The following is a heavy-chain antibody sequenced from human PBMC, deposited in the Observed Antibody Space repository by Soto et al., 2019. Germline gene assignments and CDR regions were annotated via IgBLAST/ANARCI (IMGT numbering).Heavy chain of an antibody. V-gene: IGHV3-30*18. CDR1: GFTFSNYG. J-gene: IGHJ4*02. Sequence: GGSLRLSCAASGFTFSNYGMHWVRQAPGKGLEWVAVISYDGRDKYYGESVKGRFTIFRDNSKNTLYLEMNTLRPDDTGVYYCAKDRGFCNGGSCYGFDYWSQGTLVTVAS. CDR2: ISYDGRDK. CDR3: AKDRGFCNGGSCYGFDY. D-gene: IGHD2-15*01.